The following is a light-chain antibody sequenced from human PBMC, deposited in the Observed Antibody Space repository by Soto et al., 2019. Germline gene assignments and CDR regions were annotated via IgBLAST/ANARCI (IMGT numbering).Light chain of an antibody. V-gene: IGKV1-5*03. CDR2: KAS. J-gene: IGKJ1*01. Sequence: DIQMTQSPSTLSGSVGDRVTITCRASQTISSWLAWYQQKPGKAPKLLIYKASTLKSGVPSRFSGSGSGTEFTLTIRSLQPDDFATYYCQQFKDYVWTFGQGTKVDIK. CDR3: QQFKDYVWT. CDR1: QTISSW.